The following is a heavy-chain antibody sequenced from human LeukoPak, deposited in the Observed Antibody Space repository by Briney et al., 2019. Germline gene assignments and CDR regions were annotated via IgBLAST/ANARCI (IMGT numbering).Heavy chain of an antibody. V-gene: IGHV1-2*02. CDR3: ARLNDRMMNAFDI. Sequence: ASVKVSCKASEYTFTAYYMHWVRQAPGQGLEWMGWINPTSGGTNYAQKFQGRVSLTRDTSISTAYMELSRLTSDDTAVYYCARLNDRMMNAFDIWGQGTMVTVSS. CDR2: INPTSGGT. J-gene: IGHJ3*02. D-gene: IGHD1-1*01. CDR1: EYTFTAYY.